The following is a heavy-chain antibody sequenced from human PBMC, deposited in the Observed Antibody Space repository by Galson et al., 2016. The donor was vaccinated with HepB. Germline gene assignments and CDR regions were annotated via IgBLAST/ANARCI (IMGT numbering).Heavy chain of an antibody. Sequence: SLRLSCAASGFAFRTYSMNWVRQTPGKGLEWVSNISGSGGSTYYADSVKGRFTISRDNSKNTLYLQMNSLRAEDTAVYYCARDSRFGFSYYYFYGMDVWGQGTTVTVSS. CDR2: ISGSGGST. J-gene: IGHJ6*02. CDR1: GFAFRTYS. V-gene: IGHV3-23*01. D-gene: IGHD3-10*01. CDR3: ARDSRFGFSYYYFYGMDV.